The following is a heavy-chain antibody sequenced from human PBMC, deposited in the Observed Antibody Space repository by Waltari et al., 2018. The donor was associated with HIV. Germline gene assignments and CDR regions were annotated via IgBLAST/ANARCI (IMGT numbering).Heavy chain of an antibody. CDR1: GSTFRRLS. Sequence: EVQLVESGGGLVQPGGSLRLSCATSGSTFRRLSMNWVRQAPGKGLEFISYISGSSSTIYYADSVKGRFTISRDNARNSLYLQMNSLRAEDTAVYYCARDGWLRSAYGMDVWGQGTTVTVS. V-gene: IGHV3-48*01. J-gene: IGHJ6*02. CDR2: ISGSSSTI. D-gene: IGHD5-12*01. CDR3: ARDGWLRSAYGMDV.